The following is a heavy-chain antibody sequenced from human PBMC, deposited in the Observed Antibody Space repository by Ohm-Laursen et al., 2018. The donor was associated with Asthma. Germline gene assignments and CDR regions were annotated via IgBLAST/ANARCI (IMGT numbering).Heavy chain of an antibody. J-gene: IGHJ4*02. CDR3: TKLDWVQSMFDS. V-gene: IGHV4-61*01. Sequence: SETLSLTCAVSGASVGDSTWSWSWIRQPPGREVEFIAYILFRGGANYNPSLKSRVTLSTDTSKNQVSLRLSSVSAADTALYFCTKLDWVQSMFDSWGPGTLVTVSS. CDR2: ILFRGGA. D-gene: IGHD3-9*01. CDR1: GASVGDSTWS.